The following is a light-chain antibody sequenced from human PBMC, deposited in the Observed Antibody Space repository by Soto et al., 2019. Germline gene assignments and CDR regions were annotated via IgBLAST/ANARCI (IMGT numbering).Light chain of an antibody. J-gene: IGKJ2*01. V-gene: IGKV1-6*01. CDR1: QGIRND. CDR3: LQDYNFPNT. Sequence: AIQMTQSPSSLSAVVGDRVTITCRASQGIRNDLGWYQQKPGKAPKLLIYGASSLQSGVPSRFSGSGSGTDFTLTISSLQHEDFATYFCLQDYNFPNTFGQGTKLEIK. CDR2: GAS.